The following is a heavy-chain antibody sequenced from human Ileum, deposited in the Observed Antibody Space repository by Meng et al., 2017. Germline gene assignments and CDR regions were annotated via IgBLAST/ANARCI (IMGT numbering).Heavy chain of an antibody. CDR1: GYTFTDYF. CDR2: INPKSGAT. V-gene: IGHV1-2*06. CDR3: VRSNIFGWNPRDH. D-gene: IGHD3-3*02. J-gene: IGHJ4*02. Sequence: QWQLVQSGAEAKKPGASLKVSCKASGYTFTDYFVHWVRQAPGQGLEWMGRINPKSGATAYAQKFQGRVTVTSDTSISTAYLDLISLTSDDTALYYCVRSNIFGWNPRDHWGQGTLVTVSS.